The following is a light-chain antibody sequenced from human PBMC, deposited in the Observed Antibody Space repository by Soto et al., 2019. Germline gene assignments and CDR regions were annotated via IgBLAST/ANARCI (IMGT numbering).Light chain of an antibody. CDR3: QQYGSSPGYT. CDR2: GAS. CDR1: QSVSSSY. Sequence: EIVLTQSPGTLSLPPGERATLSCRASQSVSSSYLAWYQQKPGQAPRLLIYGASSRATGIPDRFSGSGSGTDFTLTISRLEPEDFAVYYCQQYGSSPGYTFGQGTKVDIK. J-gene: IGKJ2*01. V-gene: IGKV3-20*01.